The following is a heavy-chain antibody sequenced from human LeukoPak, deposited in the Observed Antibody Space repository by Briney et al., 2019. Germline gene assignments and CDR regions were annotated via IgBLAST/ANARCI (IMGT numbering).Heavy chain of an antibody. J-gene: IGHJ5*02. V-gene: IGHV4-59*07. CDR2: IYYSGST. D-gene: IGHD3-9*01. CDR3: ARVWEDYFEWSKNNWFDP. CDR1: GVSISIYY. Sequence: SDTLSLTCTVSGVSISIYYWSCIRQPPGRALEGLGYIYYSGSTNHNPSLKTLLTISVDTSKNQLSLKLSYVTAADTAVYYCARVWEDYFEWSKNNWFDPWGQGTLVTVSS.